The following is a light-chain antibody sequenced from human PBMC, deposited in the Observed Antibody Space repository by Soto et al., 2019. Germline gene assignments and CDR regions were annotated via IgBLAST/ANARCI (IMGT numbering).Light chain of an antibody. Sequence: DIQMTQSPSSLSASVGDRVTITCRASQRISTYLNWYQQKPGKAPKLLIYGASTLQGGVPSRFSGSGSGTDFTLTISSLQPEDFATYYCQQANSFPLTFGGGTKVDIK. CDR3: QQANSFPLT. CDR1: QRISTY. V-gene: IGKV1-39*01. CDR2: GAS. J-gene: IGKJ4*01.